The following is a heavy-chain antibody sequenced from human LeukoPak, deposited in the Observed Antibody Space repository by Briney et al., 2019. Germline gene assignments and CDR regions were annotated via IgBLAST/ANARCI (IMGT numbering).Heavy chain of an antibody. CDR2: INPNSGGP. D-gene: IGHD6-13*01. J-gene: IGHJ4*02. V-gene: IGHV1-2*02. CDR1: GYTFIDYY. CDR3: ARSQAATWQQLYSF. Sequence: GASVKVSCKASGYTFIDYYLHWVRQAPGQGLEWMGWINPNSGGPNYAQKFQGRVTMTRDTSIGTAYMDLSGLTSDDTAVYYCARSQAATWQQLYSFWGQGTLVTVSS.